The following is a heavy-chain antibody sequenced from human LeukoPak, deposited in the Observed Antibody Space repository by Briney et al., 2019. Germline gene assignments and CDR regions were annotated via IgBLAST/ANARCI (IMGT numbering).Heavy chain of an antibody. CDR1: GFTFSSYW. D-gene: IGHD6-6*01. V-gene: IGHV3-74*01. CDR2: INNDGSST. J-gene: IGHJ6*03. CDR3: ARGGSSSHMDV. Sequence: GGSLRLSCAASGFTFSSYWMHWVRQAPGKGLVWVSRINNDGSSTSYADSVKGRFTISRDNAKNTLYLQMNSLRAEDTAVYYCARGGSSSHMDVWGKGTTATVSS.